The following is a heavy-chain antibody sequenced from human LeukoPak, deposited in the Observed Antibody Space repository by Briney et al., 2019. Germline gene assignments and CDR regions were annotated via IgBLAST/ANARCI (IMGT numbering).Heavy chain of an antibody. CDR2: INPNSGGT. CDR1: GCTFTGYY. J-gene: IGHJ3*02. V-gene: IGHV1-2*04. Sequence: WASVKVSCKASGCTFTGYYMHWVRQAPGQGLEWMGSINPNSGGTNYAQKFQGWVTMTRDTSISTAYMELSRLRSDDTAVYYCAIPLGRYYYGSGSFSDAFDIWGRGTMVTVSS. D-gene: IGHD3-10*01. CDR3: AIPLGRYYYGSGSFSDAFDI.